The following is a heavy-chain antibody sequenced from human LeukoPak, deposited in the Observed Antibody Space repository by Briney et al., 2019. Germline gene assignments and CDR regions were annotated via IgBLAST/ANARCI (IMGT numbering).Heavy chain of an antibody. J-gene: IGHJ4*02. D-gene: IGHD3-10*01. CDR2: ISDSGGKT. CDR1: GFTFSGFW. Sequence: GGSLRLSCAASGFTFSGFWMHWVRQAPGKGLEWVSHISDSGGKTYYADSVKGRFTISRDNSKNTLYLQMDSLRAEDTAIYYCADFGSGSYCFDYWGQGTLVTVSS. CDR3: ADFGSGSYCFDY. V-gene: IGHV3-23*01.